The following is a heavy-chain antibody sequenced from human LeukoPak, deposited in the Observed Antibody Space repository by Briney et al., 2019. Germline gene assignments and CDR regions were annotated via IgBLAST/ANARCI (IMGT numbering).Heavy chain of an antibody. V-gene: IGHV3-23*01. CDR2: ISGSGGST. Sequence: GGSLRLSCAASGFTLSSYAMSWVRQAPGKGLEWVSAISGSGGSTYYADSVKGRFTISRDNSKNTLYLQMNSLRAEDTAVYYCAKSVHNGYSYGYDYWGQGTLVTVSS. D-gene: IGHD5-18*01. CDR1: GFTLSSYA. J-gene: IGHJ4*02. CDR3: AKSVHNGYSYGYDY.